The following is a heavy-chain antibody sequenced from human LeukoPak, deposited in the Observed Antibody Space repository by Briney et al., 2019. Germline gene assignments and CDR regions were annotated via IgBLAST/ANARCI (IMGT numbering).Heavy chain of an antibody. V-gene: IGHV4-61*08. CDR1: GGSISSGGYS. J-gene: IGHJ4*02. Sequence: PSQTLSLTCAVSGGSISSGGYSWSWIRQPPGKGLEWIGYIYYSGSTNYNPSLKSRVTISVDTSKNQFSLKLSSVTAADTAVYYCARSTGTTYPFDYWGQGTLVTVSS. D-gene: IGHD1-7*01. CDR2: IYYSGST. CDR3: ARSTGTTYPFDY.